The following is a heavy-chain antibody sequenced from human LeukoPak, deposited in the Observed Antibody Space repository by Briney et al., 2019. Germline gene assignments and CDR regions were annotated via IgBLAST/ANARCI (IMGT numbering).Heavy chain of an antibody. V-gene: IGHV1-18*01. Sequence: ASVKVSCKASGYTFTSYGISWVRQAPGQGLEWMGWVSAYNGNTNYAQKLQGRVTMTTDTSTSTAYMELRSLRSDDTAVYYCARVRDIVVVPAAICGFDPWGQGTLVTVSS. CDR1: GYTFTSYG. CDR2: VSAYNGNT. CDR3: ARVRDIVVVPAAICGFDP. D-gene: IGHD2-2*02. J-gene: IGHJ5*02.